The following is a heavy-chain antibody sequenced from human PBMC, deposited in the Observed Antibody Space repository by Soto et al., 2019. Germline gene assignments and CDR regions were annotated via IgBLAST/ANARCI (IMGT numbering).Heavy chain of an antibody. Sequence: GGSLRLSCAASGFTFSDFGMHWVRQAPGKGLERVAFMSYDGTKEYYAGSVKGRFTISRDNSENTLYLEMNSLRVEDTALYYCARGYSSSWYRGKQFYYGVDGWGQGTTVTVSS. V-gene: IGHV3-33*01. D-gene: IGHD6-13*01. CDR3: ARGYSSSWYRGKQFYYGVDG. CDR1: GFTFSDFG. CDR2: MSYDGTKE. J-gene: IGHJ6*02.